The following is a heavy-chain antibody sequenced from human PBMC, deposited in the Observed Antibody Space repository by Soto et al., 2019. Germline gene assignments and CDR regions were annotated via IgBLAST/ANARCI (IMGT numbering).Heavy chain of an antibody. V-gene: IGHV4-4*02. CDR1: GDSVISNWL. CDR3: ARDPLIILPPAASLDPDYYFYGMDV. J-gene: IGHJ6*02. Sequence: SETLSLTCTVSGDSVISNWLWGWVRQSPGKGVEWIADMLHSGSTNYSPSLESRVTISVDTSKNQFSLKLSSVTAADTAVYYCARDPLIILPPAASLDPDYYFYGMDVWGQGTTVTVSS. CDR2: MLHSGST. D-gene: IGHD2-2*01.